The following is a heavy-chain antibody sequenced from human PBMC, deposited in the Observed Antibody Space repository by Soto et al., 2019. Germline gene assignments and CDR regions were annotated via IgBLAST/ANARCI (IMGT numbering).Heavy chain of an antibody. V-gene: IGHV3-53*01. CDR1: GFTVSSNY. Sequence: EVQLVESGGGLIQPGGSLRLSCAASGFTVSSNYMSWVRQAPGKGLEWVSVIYSGDTTYYADSVKGRFTISRDHSKNTLYLQMNSLRAEDTAVYYCARDLRTLSGMDVWGQGNTVNASS. CDR2: IYSGDTT. J-gene: IGHJ6*02. CDR3: ARDLRTLSGMDV.